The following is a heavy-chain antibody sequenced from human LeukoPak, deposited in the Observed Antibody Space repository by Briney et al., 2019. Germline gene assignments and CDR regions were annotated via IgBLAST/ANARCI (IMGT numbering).Heavy chain of an antibody. CDR1: GGSISSSSYY. J-gene: IGHJ4*02. V-gene: IGHV4-39*01. D-gene: IGHD1-14*01. Sequence: PSQTLSLTCTVSGGSISSSSYYWGWIRQPPGKGLEWIGSIYYSGSTYYNPSLKSRVTISVDTSKNQFSLKLSSVTAADTAVYYCVVYGITGTTGYFDYWGQGTLVTVSS. CDR3: VVYGITGTTGYFDY. CDR2: IYYSGST.